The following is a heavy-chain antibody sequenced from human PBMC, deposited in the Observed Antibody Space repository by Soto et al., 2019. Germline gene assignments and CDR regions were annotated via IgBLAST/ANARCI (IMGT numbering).Heavy chain of an antibody. V-gene: IGHV1-69*06. Sequence: SVKVSCKASGGTFSNYAFSWVRQAPGQGLEWMGAIITKFGTTNYAQNFQGRVTISADRSTSTDYMELSSLRSEDTAVYYCARDTTATTVPYFDYWGQGTLVTVSS. J-gene: IGHJ4*02. CDR3: ARDTTATTVPYFDY. D-gene: IGHD1-1*01. CDR1: GGTFSNYA. CDR2: IITKFGTT.